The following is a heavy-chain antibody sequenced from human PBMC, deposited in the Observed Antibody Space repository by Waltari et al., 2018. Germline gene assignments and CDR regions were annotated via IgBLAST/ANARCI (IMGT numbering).Heavy chain of an antibody. V-gene: IGHV3-21*01. D-gene: IGHD2-21*01. CDR3: ARDFEHIVVVMDAFDI. CDR1: GFTFSSFS. Sequence: EVQLVESGGGLFKPGGSLRLSCAASGFTFSSFSMNSVRPAPGKGLEWVTSISSSSSYIYYADSVKGRFTISRDNAKNSLYLQMNSLRAEDTAVYYCARDFEHIVVVMDAFDIWGQGTMVTVSS. J-gene: IGHJ3*02. CDR2: ISSSSSYI.